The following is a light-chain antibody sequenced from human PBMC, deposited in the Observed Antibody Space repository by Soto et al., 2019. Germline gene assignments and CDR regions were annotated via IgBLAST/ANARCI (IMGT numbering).Light chain of an antibody. J-gene: IGLJ1*01. CDR2: AVS. CDR1: RNDVGGYTS. Sequence: QSALTQPRSVSGSPGQSVTISCTGTRNDVGGYTSVSWYQQHPGKTPKLIISAVSQRPSGVPDRFSGSKSGNTASLTISGLQAEDEADYFCCSYAGRYTYVFGSGTKVTVL. V-gene: IGLV2-11*01. CDR3: CSYAGRYTYV.